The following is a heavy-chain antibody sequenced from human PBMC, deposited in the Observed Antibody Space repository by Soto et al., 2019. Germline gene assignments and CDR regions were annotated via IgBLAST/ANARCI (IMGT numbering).Heavy chain of an antibody. J-gene: IGHJ6*02. D-gene: IGHD2-15*01. CDR1: GGSISSSSYY. Sequence: SETLSLTCTVSGGSISSSSYYWGWIRQPPGKGLEWIGSIYYSGSTYYNPSLKSRVTISVDTSKNQFSLKLSSVTAADTAVYYCARDGGRNYYYYGMDVWGQGTTVTVSS. V-gene: IGHV4-39*07. CDR3: ARDGGRNYYYYGMDV. CDR2: IYYSGST.